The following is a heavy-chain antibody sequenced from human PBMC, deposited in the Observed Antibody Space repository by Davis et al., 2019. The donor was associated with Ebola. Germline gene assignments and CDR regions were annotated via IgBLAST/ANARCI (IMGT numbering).Heavy chain of an antibody. V-gene: IGHV1-18*01. CDR2: ISAYNGNT. CDR1: GYTFTSYG. CDR3: ARASYCSSTSCHGELGY. J-gene: IGHJ4*02. Sequence: ASVKVSCKASGYTFTSYGISWVRQAPGQGLEWMGWISAYNGNTNYAQKLQGRVTMTTDTSTSTAYMELRSLRSDDTAVYYCARASYCSSTSCHGELGYWGQGTLVTVSS. D-gene: IGHD2-2*01.